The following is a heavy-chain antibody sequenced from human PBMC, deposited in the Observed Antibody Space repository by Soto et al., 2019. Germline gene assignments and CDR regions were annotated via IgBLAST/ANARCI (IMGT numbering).Heavy chain of an antibody. Sequence: QAQLQQWGPGLLKPSETLSLTCAVYGGSLSGNYWGWIRQPPGKGLEWIGETHHSGSTAYNPSLKIRVTTSVDTSRNQFSLKLNSVTAADTAVYYCARTTAAIHLNYWSQGTLVTVSS. CDR2: THHSGST. J-gene: IGHJ4*02. D-gene: IGHD2-21*02. CDR1: GGSLSGNY. CDR3: ARTTAAIHLNY. V-gene: IGHV4-34*01.